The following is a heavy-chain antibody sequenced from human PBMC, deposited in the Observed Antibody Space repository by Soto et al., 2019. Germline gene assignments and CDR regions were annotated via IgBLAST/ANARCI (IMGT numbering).Heavy chain of an antibody. CDR3: ARAVPEYYYYYYMDV. CDR1: GFTFSSYW. D-gene: IGHD2-2*01. V-gene: IGHV3-7*01. CDR2: IKQDGSEK. Sequence: GGSLRLSCAASGFTFSSYWMSWVRQAPGKGLEWVANIKQDGSEKYYVDSVKGRFTISRDNAKNSLYLQMNSLRAEDTAVYYCARAVPEYYYYYYMDVWGKGTTVTVSS. J-gene: IGHJ6*03.